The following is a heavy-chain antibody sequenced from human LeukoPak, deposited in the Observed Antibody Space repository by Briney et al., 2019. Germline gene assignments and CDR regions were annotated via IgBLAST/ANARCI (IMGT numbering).Heavy chain of an antibody. CDR3: ARSPDYDILTGYWLTPYYFDY. CDR2: INHSGST. CDR1: GGSFSGYY. V-gene: IGHV4-34*01. D-gene: IGHD3-9*01. Sequence: PSETLSLTCAVYGGSFSGYYWSWIRQPPGKGLEWIGEINHSGSTNYNPSLKSRVTISVDTSKNQFSLKLSSVTAADTAVYYCARSPDYDILTGYWLTPYYFDYWGQGTLVTVSS. J-gene: IGHJ4*02.